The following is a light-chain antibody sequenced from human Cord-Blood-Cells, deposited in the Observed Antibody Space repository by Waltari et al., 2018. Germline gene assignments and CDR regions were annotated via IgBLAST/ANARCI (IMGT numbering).Light chain of an antibody. V-gene: IGKV3-20*01. CDR3: QQYGSSYT. Sequence: EIVLTQSPGTLPLSPVERATLPCRASPSVSSSYLAWYQQKPGQDPRHLIYGASSRATGIPDRFRGSGSGTDFTLTISRLEPEDFAVYYCQQYGSSYTFGQGTKLEIK. CDR2: GAS. CDR1: PSVSSSY. J-gene: IGKJ2*01.